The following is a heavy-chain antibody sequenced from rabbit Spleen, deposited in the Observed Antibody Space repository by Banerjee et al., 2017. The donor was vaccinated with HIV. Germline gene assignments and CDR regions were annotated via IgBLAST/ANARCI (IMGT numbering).Heavy chain of an antibody. CDR1: GFSFGRNYD. J-gene: IGHJ4*01. CDR2: INIVTGKS. D-gene: IGHD4-1*01. Sequence: QEQLVESGGGLVQPGASLTLTCTASGFSFGRNYDMCWVRQAPGKGLEWIGCINIVTGKSVYATWAKGRFMMSRPSSTTVTLQMTSLTAADTARYFCARDLVTIIGWNFNLWGPGTLVTVS. V-gene: IGHV1S45*01. CDR3: ARDLVTIIGWNFNL.